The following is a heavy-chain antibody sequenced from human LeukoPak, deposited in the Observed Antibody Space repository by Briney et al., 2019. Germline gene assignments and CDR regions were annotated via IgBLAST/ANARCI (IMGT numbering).Heavy chain of an antibody. J-gene: IGHJ4*02. Sequence: SGPTLVNPTQTLTLTCTFSGFSLTTGGVSLGWIRQPPGKALEWLAPIYWNDAKRYSPSLKNRLTISKDTSKSQVVLTMTDMDPVDSATYFCAHQHYNFWSGPPFDYWGQGSLVTVSS. V-gene: IGHV2-5*01. D-gene: IGHD3-3*01. CDR2: IYWNDAK. CDR3: AHQHYNFWSGPPFDY. CDR1: GFSLTTGGVS.